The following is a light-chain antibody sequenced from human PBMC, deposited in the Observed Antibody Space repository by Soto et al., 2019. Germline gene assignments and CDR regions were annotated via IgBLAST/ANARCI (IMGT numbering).Light chain of an antibody. J-gene: IGKJ1*01. CDR2: DAS. V-gene: IGKV1-5*01. CDR3: QQYNSYSGT. CDR1: QSFSTW. Sequence: DIQMTQSPSTLSASEGDRVTITCRASQSFSTWLAWYQQKPGKAPKLLIYDASSLESGVPSRFSGSGSGTEFTLTISSLQPDDFATYYCQQYNSYSGTFGQGTKVDIK.